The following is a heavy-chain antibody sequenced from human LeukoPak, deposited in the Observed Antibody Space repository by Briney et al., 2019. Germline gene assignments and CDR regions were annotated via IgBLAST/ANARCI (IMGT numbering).Heavy chain of an antibody. Sequence: SGGSLRLSCAASGFTFSTYAMSWVRQAPGKGLEWVAVISYDGSKKYYADSVKGRFTISRDNSKSTLYLQMNSLRAEDTAVYYCAKDFWEMSTTDYWGQGTLVTVSS. CDR2: ISYDGSKK. V-gene: IGHV3-30*18. D-gene: IGHD5-24*01. CDR3: AKDFWEMSTTDY. CDR1: GFTFSTYA. J-gene: IGHJ4*02.